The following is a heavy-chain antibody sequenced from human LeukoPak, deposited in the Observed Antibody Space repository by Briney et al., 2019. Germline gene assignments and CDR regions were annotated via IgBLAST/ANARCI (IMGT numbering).Heavy chain of an antibody. Sequence: GASVKVSYKASGYTFTSYGISWVRQAPGQGLEWMGWISAYNGNTNYAQKLQGRVTMTTDTSTSTAYMELRSLRSDDTAVYYCARDRREMATIYSDYWGQGTLVTVSS. CDR3: ARDRREMATIYSDY. J-gene: IGHJ4*02. CDR2: ISAYNGNT. V-gene: IGHV1-18*01. D-gene: IGHD5-24*01. CDR1: GYTFTSYG.